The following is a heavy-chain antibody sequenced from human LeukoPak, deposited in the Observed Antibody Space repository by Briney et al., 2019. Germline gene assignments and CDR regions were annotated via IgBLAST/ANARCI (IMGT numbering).Heavy chain of an antibody. J-gene: IGHJ4*02. CDR3: ATNYYDSSRAASDY. CDR1: GLTVSSNY. CDR2: IYSGGTI. V-gene: IGHV3-53*01. Sequence: GGSLRLSCAVSGLTVSSNYMTWVRQPPGKGLEWVSVIYSGGTIYYADSVKGRFTISRDNSKNTLFLQMNSLRAEDTAVYYCATNYYDSSRAASDYWGQGTLVTVSS. D-gene: IGHD3-22*01.